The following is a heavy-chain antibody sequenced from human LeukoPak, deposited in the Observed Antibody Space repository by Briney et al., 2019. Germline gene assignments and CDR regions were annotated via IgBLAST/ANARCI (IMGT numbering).Heavy chain of an antibody. CDR2: INPNSGGT. Sequence: SVKVSCKASGYTFTGYYMHWVRQAPGQGLEWMGWINPNSGGTNYAQKFQGRVTMTRDTSISTAYMELSRLRSDDTAVYYCARDVVRATEAGVNWFDPWGQGTLVTVSS. V-gene: IGHV1-2*02. J-gene: IGHJ5*02. CDR3: ARDVVRATEAGVNWFDP. CDR1: GYTFTGYY. D-gene: IGHD1-26*01.